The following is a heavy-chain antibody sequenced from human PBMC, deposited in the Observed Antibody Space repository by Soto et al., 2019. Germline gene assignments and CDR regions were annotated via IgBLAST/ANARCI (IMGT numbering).Heavy chain of an antibody. CDR2: INPNSGGT. J-gene: IGHJ6*02. V-gene: IGHV1-2*04. CDR1: GYTFTGYY. Sequence: ASVKVYCKASGYTFTGYYMHWVRQAPGQGLEWMGWINPNSGGTNYAQKFQGWVTMTRDTSISTAYMELSRLRSDDTAVYYCARALVPVVSFYGSGYYCGMYVSGQGTTVIVS. CDR3: ARALVPVVSFYGSGYYCGMYV. D-gene: IGHD3-10*01.